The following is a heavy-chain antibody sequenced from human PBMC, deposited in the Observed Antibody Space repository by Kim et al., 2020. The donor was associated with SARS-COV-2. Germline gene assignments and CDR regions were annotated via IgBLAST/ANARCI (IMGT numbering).Heavy chain of an antibody. CDR1: GFTFSSYS. CDR2: ISSSSSYI. D-gene: IGHD3-10*01. CDR3: ARESVYYGSGSVDFDY. V-gene: IGHV3-21*01. J-gene: IGHJ4*02. Sequence: GGSLRLSCAASGFTFSSYSMNWVRQAPGKGLEWVSSISSSSSYIYYADSVKGRFTISRDNAKNSLYLQMNSLRAEDTAVYYCARESVYYGSGSVDFDYWGQGTLVTVSS.